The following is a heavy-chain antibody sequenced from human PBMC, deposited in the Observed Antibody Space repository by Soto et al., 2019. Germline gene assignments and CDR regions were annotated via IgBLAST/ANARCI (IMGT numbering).Heavy chain of an antibody. V-gene: IGHV3-9*01. J-gene: IGHJ4*02. CDR2: ISWNSGDI. D-gene: IGHD2-2*03. Sequence: EVQLVESGGGSVQPGRSLRLSCAASGFSFDDYGMHWVRQGPGKGLEWVSGISWNSGDIYYADSVKGRFTISGDNAKRSLYPQMNSLRTEDTALYYCAKDNDLDRDGPFDYWGQGILVTVSS. CDR3: AKDNDLDRDGPFDY. CDR1: GFSFDDYG.